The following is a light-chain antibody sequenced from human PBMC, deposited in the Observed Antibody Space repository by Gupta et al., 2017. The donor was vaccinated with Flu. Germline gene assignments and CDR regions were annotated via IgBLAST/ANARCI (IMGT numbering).Light chain of an antibody. J-gene: IGKJ4*01. CDR1: QDISNY. Sequence: GERVTITCQASQDISNYLSWYQQKVGEAPKLLIYDAYNLQKGAPSSFSASGFGTDFIVTISSLQPEDFATYYCQQYENFPLTFGGGTKVEIK. CDR3: QQYENFPLT. CDR2: DAY. V-gene: IGKV1-33*01.